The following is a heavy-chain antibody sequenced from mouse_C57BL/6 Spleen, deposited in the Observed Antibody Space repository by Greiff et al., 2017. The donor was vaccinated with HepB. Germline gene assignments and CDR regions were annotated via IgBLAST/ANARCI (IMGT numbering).Heavy chain of an antibody. CDR2: IRSKSNNYAT. CDR3: VRVSIYYDYDVGYAMDY. CDR1: GFSFNTYA. Sequence: GGGLVQPKGSLKLSCAASGFSFNTYAMNWVRQAPGKGLEWVARIRSKSNNYATYYAASVKDRFTISRDDSESMLYLQMNNLKTEDTAMYYCVRVSIYYDYDVGYAMDYWGQGTSVTVSS. D-gene: IGHD2-4*01. J-gene: IGHJ4*01. V-gene: IGHV10-1*01.